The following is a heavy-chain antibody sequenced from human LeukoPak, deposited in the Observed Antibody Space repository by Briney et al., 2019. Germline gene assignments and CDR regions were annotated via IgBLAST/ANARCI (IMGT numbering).Heavy chain of an antibody. V-gene: IGHV4-34*01. D-gene: IGHD3-10*01. CDR2: INHSGST. CDR3: ARADAVEWFVYYFDY. Sequence: GSLRLSCAASGFTFSSYSMNWVRQPPGKGLEWIGEINHSGSTNYNPSLKSRVTISVDTSKNQFSLKLSSVTAADTAVYYCARADAVEWFVYYFDYWGQGTLVTVSS. CDR1: GFTFSSYS. J-gene: IGHJ4*02.